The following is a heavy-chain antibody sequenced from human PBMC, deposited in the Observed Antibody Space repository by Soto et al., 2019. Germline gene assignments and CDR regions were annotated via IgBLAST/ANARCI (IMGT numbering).Heavy chain of an antibody. CDR1: GFTFSSYA. V-gene: IGHV3-30-3*01. Sequence: WGSLRLSCAASGFTFSSYAMHWVRQAPGKGLEWVAVISYDGSNKYYADSVKGRFTISRDNSKNTLYLQMNSLRAEDTAVYYCARDLYGDYCFDYWGQGTLVTVSS. CDR3: ARDLYGDYCFDY. J-gene: IGHJ4*02. D-gene: IGHD4-17*01. CDR2: ISYDGSNK.